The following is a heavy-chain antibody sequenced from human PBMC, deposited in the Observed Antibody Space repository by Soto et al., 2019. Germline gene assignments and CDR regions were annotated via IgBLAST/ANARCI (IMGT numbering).Heavy chain of an antibody. CDR3: ARARGRITMVRGVPVPFDP. Sequence: QVQLVQSGAEVKKPGSSVKVSCKASGGTFSSYAISWVRQAPGQGLEWMGGIIPIFGTANYAQKFQGRVTITADESTSTAYMELGRLRSEDTAVYYCARARGRITMVRGVPVPFDPWGQGTLVTVSS. V-gene: IGHV1-69*01. J-gene: IGHJ5*02. CDR1: GGTFSSYA. D-gene: IGHD3-10*01. CDR2: IIPIFGTA.